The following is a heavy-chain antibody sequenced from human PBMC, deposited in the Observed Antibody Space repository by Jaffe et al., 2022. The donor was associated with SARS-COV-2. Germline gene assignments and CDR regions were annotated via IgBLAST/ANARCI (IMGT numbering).Heavy chain of an antibody. J-gene: IGHJ3*02. CDR3: ARRGPYCSPTSCYAQKAFDI. Sequence: EVQLVESGGGLVKPGGSLRLSCAASGFTFSTYSMKWVRQAPGKGLEWVSSISSSSTYIYYADSVEGRFTISRDNAKNSLYLQMNSLRAEDTAVYYCARRGPYCSPTSCYAQKAFDIWGQGTMVTVSS. CDR1: GFTFSTYS. CDR2: ISSSSTYI. D-gene: IGHD2-2*01. V-gene: IGHV3-21*01.